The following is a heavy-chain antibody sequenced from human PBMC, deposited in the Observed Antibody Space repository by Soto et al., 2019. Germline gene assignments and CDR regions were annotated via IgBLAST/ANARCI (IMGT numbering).Heavy chain of an antibody. CDR1: GGSISSGGYY. V-gene: IGHV4-31*03. D-gene: IGHD4-4*01. CDR3: ARGSTATNYYYYGMDV. J-gene: IGHJ6*02. Sequence: SETLSLTCTVSGGSISSGGYYWSWIRQHPGKGLEWIGYIYYSGSTYYNPSLKSRVTISVDTSKNQFSLKLSSVTAADTAVYYCARGSTATNYYYYGMDVWGQGTTVTVSS. CDR2: IYYSGST.